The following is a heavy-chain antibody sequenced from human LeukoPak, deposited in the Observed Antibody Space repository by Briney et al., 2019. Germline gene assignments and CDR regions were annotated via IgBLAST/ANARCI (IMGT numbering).Heavy chain of an antibody. CDR3: ARRGYCSGGSCFDDAFDI. CDR1: GYTFTSYG. CDR2: ISAYNGNT. Sequence: EASVKVSCKASGYTFTSYGISWVRQDPGQGLEWMGWISAYNGNTNYAQKLQGRVTMTTDTSTSTAYMELRSLRSDDTAVYYCARRGYCSGGSCFDDAFDIWGQGTMVAVSS. D-gene: IGHD2-15*01. V-gene: IGHV1-18*01. J-gene: IGHJ3*02.